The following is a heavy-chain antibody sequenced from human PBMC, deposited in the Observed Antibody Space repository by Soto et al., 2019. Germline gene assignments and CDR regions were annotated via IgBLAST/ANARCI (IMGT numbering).Heavy chain of an antibody. V-gene: IGHV1-69*01. D-gene: IGHD6-13*01. J-gene: IGHJ5*02. Sequence: QVQLVQSGAEVKKPGSSVKVSCKASGGTFSSYAISWVRQAPGQGLEWMGGIIPIFGTANYAQKFQGRVTITEDESTSAAYRELSSVIAEDTAVYYCAGAGIAEAGIGSWFDPWGQGTLVTVSS. CDR3: AGAGIAEAGIGSWFDP. CDR1: GGTFSSYA. CDR2: IIPIFGTA.